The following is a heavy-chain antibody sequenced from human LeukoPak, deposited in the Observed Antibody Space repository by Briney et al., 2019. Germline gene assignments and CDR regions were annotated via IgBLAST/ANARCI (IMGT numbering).Heavy chain of an antibody. D-gene: IGHD2-2*01. Sequence: SVKVSCKASGGTFSSYAISWVRQAPGQGLEWMGGIIPIFGTANYAQKFQGRVTITADESTSTAYMELSSLRSEDTAVYYCARVIVVVPAAIQEYYFDYWGQGTLVTVPS. J-gene: IGHJ4*02. V-gene: IGHV1-69*13. CDR3: ARVIVVVPAAIQEYYFDY. CDR1: GGTFSSYA. CDR2: IIPIFGTA.